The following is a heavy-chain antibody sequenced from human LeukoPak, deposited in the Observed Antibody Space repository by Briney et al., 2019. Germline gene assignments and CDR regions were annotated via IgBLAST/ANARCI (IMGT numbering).Heavy chain of an antibody. CDR1: GGTFSSYA. CDR3: ARGEVPISTLFDY. D-gene: IGHD2-15*01. CDR2: IIPIFGTA. J-gene: IGHJ4*02. Sequence: SVKVSCKASGGTFSSYAISWVRQAPGQGLEWMGGIIPIFGTANYAQKFQGRVTITADESTSTAYMELSSLRSEDTAVYYCARGEVPISTLFDYWGQGTLVTVSS. V-gene: IGHV1-69*13.